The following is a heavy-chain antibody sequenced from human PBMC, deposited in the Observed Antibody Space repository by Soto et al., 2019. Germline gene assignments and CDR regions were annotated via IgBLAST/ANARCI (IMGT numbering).Heavy chain of an antibody. J-gene: IGHJ4*02. V-gene: IGHV3-15*05. D-gene: IGHD1-26*01. CDR3: STGSPFSGSGFYY. CDR1: GFSFRTTW. CDR2: IKSKSAGETK. Sequence: EVQLVESGGGLVRPGGSLRLSCAASGFSFRTTWMAWVRQAPGKGLEWVGRIKSKSAGETKDYADPVKGRFTISRDDSRDTIYLHMDSLETVDTAVYYCSTGSPFSGSGFYYWRQGTLVPVSS.